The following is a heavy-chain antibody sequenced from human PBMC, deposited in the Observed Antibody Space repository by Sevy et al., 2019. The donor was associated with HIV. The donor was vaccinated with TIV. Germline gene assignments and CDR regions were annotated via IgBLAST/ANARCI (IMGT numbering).Heavy chain of an antibody. CDR3: ARGGWNNPDYYYGMDV. CDR1: GGSISSYY. CDR2: IFYSGST. J-gene: IGHJ6*02. D-gene: IGHD1-1*01. Sequence: SETLSLTCTVSGGSISSYYWSWIRQPPGKGLEWIGHIFYSGSTDYNPSLKSRVTISVDTSKNQFSLNLTSVTAADRAVYYCARGGWNNPDYYYGMDVWGQGTTVTVSS. V-gene: IGHV4-59*01.